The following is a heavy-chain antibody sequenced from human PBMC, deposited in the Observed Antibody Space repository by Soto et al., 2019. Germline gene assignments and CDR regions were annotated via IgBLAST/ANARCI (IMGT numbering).Heavy chain of an antibody. CDR3: ARGVTFGGVIAPRFDP. Sequence: QVQLQESGPGLVKPSQTLSLTCTVSGGSISSGDYYWSWIRQHPGKGLEWIGYIHNSGTTYYIPPLKGRVAMTVDTSKNQLSLKLTSVTAADTAVYYCARGVTFGGVIAPRFDPWGQGTLVTVSS. D-gene: IGHD3-16*02. CDR2: IHNSGTT. J-gene: IGHJ5*02. V-gene: IGHV4-31*03. CDR1: GGSISSGDYY.